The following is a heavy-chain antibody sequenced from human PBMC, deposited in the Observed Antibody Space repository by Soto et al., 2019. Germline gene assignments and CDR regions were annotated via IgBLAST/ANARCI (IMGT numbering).Heavy chain of an antibody. CDR3: ARDWDSSGMFDP. J-gene: IGHJ5*02. CDR1: GASITTYY. CDR2: ISYSGST. D-gene: IGHD3-10*01. V-gene: IGHV4-59*01. Sequence: SETLSLTCSVSGASITTYYWSWIRQPPGKGLEWIGSISYSGSTKYNPSLESRVMISLDTSKKQFSLRLTSVTAADTALYYCARDWDSSGMFDPWGQGAPVTVYS.